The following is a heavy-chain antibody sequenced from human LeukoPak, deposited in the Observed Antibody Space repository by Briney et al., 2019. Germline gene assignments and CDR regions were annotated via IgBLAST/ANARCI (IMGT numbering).Heavy chain of an antibody. CDR3: VEGAKGDAFDI. D-gene: IGHD3-3*01. Sequence: GGSLRLSCAASGFTFSKRGMHWVRQAPGKGLEWVAFIQYDAANKYYAASVKGRFTISRDNSKNTMFLQMNSLRVEDTAVYYCVEGAKGDAFDIWGQGTMVTVSS. CDR1: GFTFSKRG. V-gene: IGHV3-30*02. J-gene: IGHJ3*02. CDR2: IQYDAANK.